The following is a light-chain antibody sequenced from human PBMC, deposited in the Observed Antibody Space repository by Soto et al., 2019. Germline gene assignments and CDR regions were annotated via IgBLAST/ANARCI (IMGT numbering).Light chain of an antibody. CDR1: QSVSSIY. CDR2: GAS. J-gene: IGKJ4*01. CDR3: QRYGSSPTT. V-gene: IGKV3-20*01. Sequence: EIVLTQSPGTLSLSPGERATLSCRASQSVSSIYLAWYQQKPGQAPRLLIFGASIRATGIPDRFSGSGSVTLFTRTIRRLAPEHSAVYYCQRYGSSPTTFGGGTKVEIK.